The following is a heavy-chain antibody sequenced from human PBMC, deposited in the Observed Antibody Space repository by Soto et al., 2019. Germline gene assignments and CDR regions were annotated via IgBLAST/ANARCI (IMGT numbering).Heavy chain of an antibody. V-gene: IGHV3-23*01. J-gene: IGHJ6*03. D-gene: IGHD2-2*01. CDR2: ISNTGGTT. CDR3: AKGGGSTWQVYYMDV. Sequence: GGSLRLSCAASGFTFSSYAMSWVRQAPGKGLEWVSSISNTGGTTFYADSVKGRFTISRDNPKNTLYLQMNSLRAEDTAVYYCAKGGGSTWQVYYMDVWGKGTTVTVSS. CDR1: GFTFSSYA.